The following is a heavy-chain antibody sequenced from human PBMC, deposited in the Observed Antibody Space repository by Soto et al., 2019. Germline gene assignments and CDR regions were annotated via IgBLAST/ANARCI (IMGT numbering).Heavy chain of an antibody. J-gene: IGHJ5*02. CDR2: ISGSGGST. CDR1: GFTFSSYA. V-gene: IGHV3-23*01. CDR3: AKDRRTGYSSGWAWFDP. D-gene: IGHD6-19*01. Sequence: GGSLSLSCAASGFTFSSYAMSWVRQAPGKGLEWVSAISGSGGSTYYADSVKGRFTISRDNSKNPLYLQMNSVRAEDTAVYYCAKDRRTGYSSGWAWFDPWGQGTLVTVSS.